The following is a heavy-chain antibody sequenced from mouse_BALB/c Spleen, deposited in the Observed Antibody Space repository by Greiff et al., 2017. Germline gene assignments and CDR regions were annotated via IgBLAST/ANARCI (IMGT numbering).Heavy chain of an antibody. CDR2: ISDGGSYT. J-gene: IGHJ4*01. V-gene: IGHV5-4*02. CDR3: ARDTYDGYYAMDY. Sequence: VQLKESGGGLVKPGGSLKLSCAASGFTFSDYYMYWVRQTPEKRLEWVATISDGGSYTYYPDSVKGRFTISRDNAKNNLYLQMSSLKSEDTAMYYCARDTYDGYYAMDYWGQGTSVTVSS. CDR1: GFTFSDYY. D-gene: IGHD5-1*01.